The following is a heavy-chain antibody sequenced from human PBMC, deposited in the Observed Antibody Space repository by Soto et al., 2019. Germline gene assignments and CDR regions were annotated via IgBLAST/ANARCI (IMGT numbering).Heavy chain of an antibody. V-gene: IGHV3-23*01. CDR2: VGGGSGST. CDR3: ATRMYSTSWYYFVS. Sequence: GGSLRLSCAASGFTFTNYALSWVRQAPGKGLEWVSTVGGGSGSTSYADSVKGRFFISRENSKNTLYLQMSSLRAEDTALYYCATRMYSTSWYYFVSWGQGTLVTVPS. CDR1: GFTFTNYA. J-gene: IGHJ4*02. D-gene: IGHD6-13*01.